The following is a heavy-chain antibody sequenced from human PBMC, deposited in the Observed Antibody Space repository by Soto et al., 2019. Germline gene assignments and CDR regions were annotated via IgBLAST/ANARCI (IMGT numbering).Heavy chain of an antibody. V-gene: IGHV1-46*01. J-gene: IGHJ4*02. CDR3: ASLLTNGYSSGWYQADY. Sequence: QVQLVQSGAEVKKPGASVKVSCKASGYTFTSYYMHWVRQAPGQGLEWMGIISPSGGSTSYAQKFQGRVTMTRDTSTSTVYMELSSLRSEDTAVYYCASLLTNGYSSGWYQADYWGQGTLVTVSS. CDR2: ISPSGGST. D-gene: IGHD6-19*01. CDR1: GYTFTSYY.